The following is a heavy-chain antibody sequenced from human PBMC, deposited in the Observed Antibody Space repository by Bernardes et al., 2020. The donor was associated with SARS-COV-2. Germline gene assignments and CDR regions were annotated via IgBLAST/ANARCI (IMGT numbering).Heavy chain of an antibody. CDR2: IKQDGSEK. V-gene: IGHV3-7*01. D-gene: IGHD3-10*01. J-gene: IGHJ4*02. CDR3: ARDFRGGVIGEFDY. Sequence: GGSLRLSCAASGFTFSSYWMSWVRQAPGKGLEWVANIKQDGSEKYYVDSVKGRFTISRDNAKNSLYLQMNSLRAEDTAVYYCARDFRGGVIGEFDYWGQGTLVTVSS. CDR1: GFTFSSYW.